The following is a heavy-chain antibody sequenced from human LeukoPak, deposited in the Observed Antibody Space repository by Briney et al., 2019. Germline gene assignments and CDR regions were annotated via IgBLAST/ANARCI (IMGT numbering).Heavy chain of an antibody. CDR2: IYYSGST. V-gene: IGHV4-31*03. D-gene: IGHD2-2*01. Sequence: SSQTLSLTCTVSGGSISSGGYYWSCIRQHPGKGLEWIGYIYYSGSTYYNPSLKSRVTISVDTSKNQFSLKLSSVTAADTAVYYCARAHLPAATEYYFDYWGQGTLVTVSS. J-gene: IGHJ4*02. CDR1: GGSISSGGYY. CDR3: ARAHLPAATEYYFDY.